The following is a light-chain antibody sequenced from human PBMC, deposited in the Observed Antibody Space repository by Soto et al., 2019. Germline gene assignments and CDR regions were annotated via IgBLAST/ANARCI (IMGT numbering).Light chain of an antibody. CDR1: SSDVGGYNY. V-gene: IGLV2-14*01. CDR2: EVS. CDR3: SSYTITLYV. Sequence: QSALTQPASVSGSPGQSITISCTGASSDVGGYNYVSWYQQHPGKAPKLMIYEVSNRPSGVSNRFSGSKSGNTASLTISGLQAEDEADYYCSSYTITLYVFGTGTKVTVL. J-gene: IGLJ1*01.